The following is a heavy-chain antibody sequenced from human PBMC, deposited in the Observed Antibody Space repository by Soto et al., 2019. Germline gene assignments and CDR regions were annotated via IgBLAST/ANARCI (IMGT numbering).Heavy chain of an antibody. CDR1: GFTFSSHA. J-gene: IGHJ5*02. CDR2: ISAAGGNI. V-gene: IGHV3-23*01. CDR3: AKGYTSTRGTWFDP. D-gene: IGHD3-16*02. Sequence: GGSLRLSCAASGFTFSSHAMSWVRQAPGKGLEWVSVISAAGGNIFYADSVMGRFTTSRDNSNNTLHLQMNSLRAEDTAMYYCAKGYTSTRGTWFDPWGRGTLVTVSS.